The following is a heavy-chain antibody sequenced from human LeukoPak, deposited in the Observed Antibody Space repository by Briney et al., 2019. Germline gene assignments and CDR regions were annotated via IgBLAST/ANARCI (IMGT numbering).Heavy chain of an antibody. CDR1: GGTFSSYA. V-gene: IGHV1-69*05. J-gene: IGHJ6*03. D-gene: IGHD3-22*01. Sequence: ASVKVSCKASGGTFSSYAISWVRQAPGQGLEWMGGIIPIFGTANYAQKSQGRVTITTDESTSTAYMELSSLRSEDTAVYYCARDRNYYDSSGYRPYYYYYYMDVWGKGTTVTVSS. CDR3: ARDRNYYDSSGYRPYYYYYYMDV. CDR2: IIPIFGTA.